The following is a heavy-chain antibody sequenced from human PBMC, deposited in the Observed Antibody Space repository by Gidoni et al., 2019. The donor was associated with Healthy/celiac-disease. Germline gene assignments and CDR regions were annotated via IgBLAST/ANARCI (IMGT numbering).Heavy chain of an antibody. CDR2: IYSGGST. J-gene: IGHJ4*02. CDR1: GFTVSSNY. V-gene: IGHV3-66*01. Sequence: EVQLVESGGGLVQPGGSLRLSCAASGFTVSSNYMSWVRLAPGKGLEWVSVIYSGGSTYYADSVKGRFTISRDNSKNTLYLQMNSLRAEDTAVYYGARARNSGSYYRALDYWGQGTLVTVSS. D-gene: IGHD1-26*01. CDR3: ARARNSGSYYRALDY.